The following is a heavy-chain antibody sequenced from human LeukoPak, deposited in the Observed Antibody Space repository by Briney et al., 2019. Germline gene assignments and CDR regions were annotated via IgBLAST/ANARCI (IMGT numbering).Heavy chain of an antibody. D-gene: IGHD4-17*01. Sequence: ASVKVSCKVSGYTLTESSMHWVRQAPGKGLEWMGGFDPEDGETTYAQKFQGRVTITEDTSTDTAYMELSSLRSEDTAVYYCATLHGDYEYSFDPWGQGTLVTVSS. CDR1: GYTLTESS. V-gene: IGHV1-24*01. CDR2: FDPEDGET. CDR3: ATLHGDYEYSFDP. J-gene: IGHJ5*02.